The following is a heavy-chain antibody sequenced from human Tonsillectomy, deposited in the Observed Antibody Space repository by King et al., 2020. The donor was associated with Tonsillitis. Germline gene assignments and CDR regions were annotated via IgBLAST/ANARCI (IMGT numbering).Heavy chain of an antibody. CDR3: AKGSGGYLPEYFHH. D-gene: IGHD1-26*01. V-gene: IGHV3-23*04. CDR2: ISGSGAAT. Sequence: VQLVESGGGLGQPGGSLRLSCAASGFTFSSYAMSWVRQAPGKGLEWGSVISGSGAATSYADSVKGRFTISRDHSKNTLYLQMNSLRVEDTAVYYCAKGSGGYLPEYFHHWGQGTLVTVSS. J-gene: IGHJ1*01. CDR1: GFTFSSYA.